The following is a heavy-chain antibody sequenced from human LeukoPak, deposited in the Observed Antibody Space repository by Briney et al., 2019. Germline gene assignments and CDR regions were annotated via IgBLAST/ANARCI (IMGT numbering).Heavy chain of an antibody. Sequence: GGSLRLSCAASGFTFDDYAMHWVRQTPGKGLEWVSGISWNSGSVGYADSVRGRFTISRDNAKNSLYLQMNSLRGEDMALYYCARGYYYMDVWGKGTTVTVSS. CDR1: GFTFDDYA. CDR2: ISWNSGSV. CDR3: ARGYYYMDV. J-gene: IGHJ6*03. V-gene: IGHV3-9*03.